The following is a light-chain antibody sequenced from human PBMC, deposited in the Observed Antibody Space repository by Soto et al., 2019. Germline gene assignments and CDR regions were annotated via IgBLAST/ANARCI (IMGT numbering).Light chain of an antibody. V-gene: IGKV3-11*01. CDR3: QQRSSWPLT. CDR1: QSVSSY. CDR2: DAS. Sequence: EIMLTQSPATLSLSPGERATLSCRASQSVSSYLAWYQQKPGQAPRLLIYDASNRATGIPARFSGSGSGTDFTLTISSLEPEDFAVYYCQQRSSWPLTFGQGTKVDIK. J-gene: IGKJ1*01.